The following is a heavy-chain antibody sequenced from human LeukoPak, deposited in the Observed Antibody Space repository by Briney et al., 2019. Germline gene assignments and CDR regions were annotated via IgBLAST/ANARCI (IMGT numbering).Heavy chain of an antibody. CDR1: GGSISSSSYY. D-gene: IGHD1-26*01. Sequence: PSETLSLTCTVSGGSISSSSYYWGWIRQPPGKGLEWIGSLWSGTTTYYNPSLTSRVTIAVDTSKNQFSLILPSVTAADTAVYYCARGRRGNYFQDYWGQGTLVTVSS. CDR3: ARGRRGNYFQDY. V-gene: IGHV4-39*07. CDR2: LWSGTTT. J-gene: IGHJ4*02.